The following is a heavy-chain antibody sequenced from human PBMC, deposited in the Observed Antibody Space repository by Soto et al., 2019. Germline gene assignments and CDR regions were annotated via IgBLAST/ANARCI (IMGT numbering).Heavy chain of an antibody. J-gene: IGHJ4*02. CDR2: ISAYNGNT. CDR3: ARDYNILPFCSITSCYTNEKHPLVSYFDY. D-gene: IGHD2-2*02. CDR1: GYTFTSYG. Sequence: ASAKVSCKASGYTFTSYGISWVRQAPGQGLEWMGWISAYNGNTNYAQKLQGRVTMTTDTPTSTAYMELRSLRSDDTAVYYCARDYNILPFCSITSCYTNEKHPLVSYFDYWGQGTLVTVSS. V-gene: IGHV1-18*01.